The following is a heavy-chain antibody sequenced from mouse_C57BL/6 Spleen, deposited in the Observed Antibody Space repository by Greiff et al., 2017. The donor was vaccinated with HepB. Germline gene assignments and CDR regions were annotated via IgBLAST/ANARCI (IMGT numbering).Heavy chain of an antibody. J-gene: IGHJ2*01. V-gene: IGHV5-17*01. CDR3: ARAWLRGYFDY. Sequence: EVHLVESGGGLVKPGGSLKLSCAASGFTFSDYGMYWVRQAPEKGLEWVAYISSGSSTIYYADTVKGRFTISRDNAKNTLFLQMTSLRSEDTAMYYCARAWLRGYFDYWGQGTTLTVSS. CDR2: ISSGSSTI. D-gene: IGHD2-2*01. CDR1: GFTFSDYG.